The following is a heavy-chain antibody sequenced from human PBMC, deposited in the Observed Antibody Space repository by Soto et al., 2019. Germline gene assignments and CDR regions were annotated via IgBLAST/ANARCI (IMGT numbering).Heavy chain of an antibody. CDR2: IYRTGST. Sequence: SETLSLTCAVSGGSFTSNNWWTWVRQSPGQGLEWIGEIYRTGSTNYNPSLKSRVTISLDKSENQFSLKVTSLTAADTAVYYCASRDPGTSVDYWGQGTLVTVSS. V-gene: IGHV4-4*02. CDR3: ASRDPGTSVDY. D-gene: IGHD1-7*01. CDR1: GGSFTSNNW. J-gene: IGHJ4*02.